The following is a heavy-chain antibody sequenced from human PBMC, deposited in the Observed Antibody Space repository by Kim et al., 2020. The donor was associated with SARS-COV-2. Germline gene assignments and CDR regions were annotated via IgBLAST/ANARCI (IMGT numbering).Heavy chain of an antibody. Sequence: GGSLRLFCATSGFTFSAYDMNWVRQAPGKGLEWLSFITKSSTTIYYADSVKGRFTISRDNVKNSLYLQMNSLRDEDTALYYCVRDRMGGAFDVWGQGTMV. J-gene: IGHJ3*01. CDR1: GFTFSAYD. CDR2: ITKSSTTI. V-gene: IGHV3-48*02. D-gene: IGHD3-16*01. CDR3: VRDRMGGAFDV.